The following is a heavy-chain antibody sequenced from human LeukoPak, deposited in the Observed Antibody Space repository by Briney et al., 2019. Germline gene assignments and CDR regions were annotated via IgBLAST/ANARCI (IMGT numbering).Heavy chain of an antibody. CDR2: INPSGGST. CDR3: AHCSSTSCYGGIDY. J-gene: IGHJ4*02. V-gene: IGHV1-46*01. CDR1: GYTFSSNY. D-gene: IGHD2-2*01. Sequence: ASVKASCKASGYTFSSNYMHWVRQAPGQGLEWMGIINPSGGSTSYGKKFQGRVTMTRDTSTSTVYMEMSSLRSEDTAVYYCAHCSSTSCYGGIDYWGQGTLVTVSS.